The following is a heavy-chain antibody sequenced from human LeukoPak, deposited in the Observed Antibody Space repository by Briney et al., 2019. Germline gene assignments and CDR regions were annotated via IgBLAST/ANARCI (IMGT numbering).Heavy chain of an antibody. D-gene: IGHD3-10*01. V-gene: IGHV3-11*04. Sequence: GGSLRLSCAASGFTFSDYYMSWIRQAPGKGLEWVSYISSSGSTIYYADSVKGRFTISRDNTKNSLYLQMNSLRAEDTAVYYCARVKKGSGSYYNVYWFEPWGQGTLVTVSS. CDR2: ISSSGSTI. CDR1: GFTFSDYY. J-gene: IGHJ5*02. CDR3: ARVKKGSGSYYNVYWFEP.